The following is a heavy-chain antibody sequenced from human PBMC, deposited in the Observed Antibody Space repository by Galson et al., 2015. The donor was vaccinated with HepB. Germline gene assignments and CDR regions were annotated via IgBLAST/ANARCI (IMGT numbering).Heavy chain of an antibody. Sequence: SLRLSCAGSGFDFNDSSIHWVRQSPGKGLEWVAGVSFDGRSTYYADSVKGRFIISRDSSKKTVYLQMNSLRSKDTAVYYCTRAAAGRTATTTLAWGQGLLVTVSS. CDR1: GFDFNDSS. CDR3: TRAAAGRTATTTLA. V-gene: IGHV3-30-3*01. D-gene: IGHD4-17*01. CDR2: VSFDGRST. J-gene: IGHJ5*02.